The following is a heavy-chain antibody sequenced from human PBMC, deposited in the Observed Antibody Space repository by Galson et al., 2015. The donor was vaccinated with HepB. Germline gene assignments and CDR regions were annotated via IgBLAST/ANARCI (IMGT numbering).Heavy chain of an antibody. Sequence: SLRLSCAASGFTFSKYWMYWVRQAPGKGLVWVSRINSDGSSTTYADSVKGRFTVSRDNAKNTLYLQMNSLRVEDTAVYYCASLVAYYYFGMDVWGEGTTVTASS. CDR3: ASLVAYYYFGMDV. V-gene: IGHV3-74*01. D-gene: IGHD2-15*01. CDR2: INSDGSST. J-gene: IGHJ6*04. CDR1: GFTFSKYW.